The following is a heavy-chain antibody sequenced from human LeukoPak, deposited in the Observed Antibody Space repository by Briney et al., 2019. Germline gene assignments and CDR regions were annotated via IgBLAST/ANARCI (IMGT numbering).Heavy chain of an antibody. Sequence: SETLSLTCTVSGGSISSSSYYWGWIRQPPGKGLEWIGSIYYSGSTYYNPSLKSRVTISVDTSKNQFSLKLSSVTAADTAVYYCARETGREYSYGSNYYYYYYMDVWGKGTTVTVSS. D-gene: IGHD5-18*01. J-gene: IGHJ6*03. V-gene: IGHV4-39*07. CDR2: IYYSGST. CDR3: ARETGREYSYGSNYYYYYYMDV. CDR1: GGSISSSSYY.